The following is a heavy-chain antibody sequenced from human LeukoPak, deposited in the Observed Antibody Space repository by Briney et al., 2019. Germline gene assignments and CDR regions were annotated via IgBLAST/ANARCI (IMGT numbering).Heavy chain of an antibody. D-gene: IGHD3-22*01. CDR3: ATVRITMIVVVKNYYFDY. J-gene: IGHJ4*02. CDR2: FDPEDGET. Sequence: ASVKVSCKVSGYTLTELSMHWVRQAPGKGLEWMGGFDPEDGETIYAQEFQGRVTITEDTSTDTAYMELSSLRSEDTAVYYCATVRITMIVVVKNYYFDYWGQGTLVTVSS. V-gene: IGHV1-24*01. CDR1: GYTLTELS.